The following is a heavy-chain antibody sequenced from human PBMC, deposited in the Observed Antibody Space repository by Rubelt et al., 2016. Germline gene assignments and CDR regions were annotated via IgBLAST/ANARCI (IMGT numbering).Heavy chain of an antibody. J-gene: IGHJ4*02. CDR1: GFSIDTYS. CDR2: ISSISNTK. CDR3: ARDGSEWARDY. Sequence: VQLVESGGGLVQPGGSLRLSCAVSGFSIDTYSMYWVRQAPGQGLEWVAYISSISNTKYHADSVKGRFTISREKSTNSLFLQMKGLRADDTAIYYCARDGSEWARDYWGQGTLVTVSS. D-gene: IGHD1-26*01. V-gene: IGHV3-48*01.